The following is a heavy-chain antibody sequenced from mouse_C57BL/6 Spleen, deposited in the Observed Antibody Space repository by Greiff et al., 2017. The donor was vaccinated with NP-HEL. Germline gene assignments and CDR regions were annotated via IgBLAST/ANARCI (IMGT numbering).Heavy chain of an antibody. Sequence: EVKLVESEGGLVQPGSSMKLSCTASGFTFSDYYMAWVRQVPEKGLEWVANINYDGSSTYYLDSLKSRFIISRDNAKNILYLQMSSLKSEDTATYYCAREGTGTYWYFDVWGTGTTVTVSS. CDR3: AREGTGTYWYFDV. CDR1: GFTFSDYY. V-gene: IGHV5-16*01. D-gene: IGHD4-1*01. CDR2: INYDGSST. J-gene: IGHJ1*03.